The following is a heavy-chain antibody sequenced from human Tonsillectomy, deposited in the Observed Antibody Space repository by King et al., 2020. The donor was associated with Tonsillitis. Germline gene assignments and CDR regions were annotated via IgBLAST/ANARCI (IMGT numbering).Heavy chain of an antibody. V-gene: IGHV4-59*01. CDR2: LNDSGSRGST. D-gene: IGHD2-21*02. CDR1: CGSISNYY. Sequence: VQLQESGPGLVKPSEALSLTCTVSCGSISNYYWSWIRQPPGKGLEWIGYLNDSGSRGSTKYNPSLRSRGIMSVDTATNQFSLNFSSVSAADTAVYYCARDCGGACYSYWYFDLWGRGTLVTVSS. J-gene: IGHJ2*01. CDR3: ARDCGGACYSYWYFDL.